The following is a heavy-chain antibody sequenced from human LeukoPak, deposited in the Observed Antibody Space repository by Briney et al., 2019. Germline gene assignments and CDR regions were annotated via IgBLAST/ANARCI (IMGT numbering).Heavy chain of an antibody. D-gene: IGHD6-13*01. J-gene: IGHJ3*02. Sequence: AASVKVSCKASGYTFTSYDINWVRQATGQGLEWMGWMNPNSGNTGYAQKFQGRVTMTRNTSISTAYMELSSLRSEDTAVYYCARGGSSSWWVNDAFDIWGQGTMVTVSS. CDR2: MNPNSGNT. V-gene: IGHV1-8*01. CDR1: GYTFTSYD. CDR3: ARGGSSSWWVNDAFDI.